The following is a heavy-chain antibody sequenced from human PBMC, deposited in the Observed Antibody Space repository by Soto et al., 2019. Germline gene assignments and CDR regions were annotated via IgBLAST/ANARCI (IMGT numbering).Heavy chain of an antibody. CDR1: GYTFTSYY. V-gene: IGHV1-46*01. J-gene: IGHJ6*02. CDR3: ASYGEYPYYYYGMDV. D-gene: IGHD3-10*01. Sequence: ASVKVSCKASGYTFTSYYMHWVRQAPGQGLEWMGIINPSGGSTSYAQKFQGRVTMTRDTSTSTVYMELSSLRSEDTAVYYCASYGEYPYYYYGMDVWGQGTTATVS. CDR2: INPSGGST.